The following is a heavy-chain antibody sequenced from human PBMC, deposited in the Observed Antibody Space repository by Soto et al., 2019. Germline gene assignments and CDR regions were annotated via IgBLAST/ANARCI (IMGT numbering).Heavy chain of an antibody. V-gene: IGHV1-46*01. CDR1: GYTFTSYY. CDR2: INPSGGST. CDR3: ARDKVGQGGLLWFEDTSYYYGMDV. D-gene: IGHD3-10*01. Sequence: ASVKVSCKASGYTFTSYYIHWVRQAPGQGLEWMGIINPSGGSTSYAQKFQGRVTMTRDTSTSTVYMELSSLRSEDTAVYYCARDKVGQGGLLWFEDTSYYYGMDVWGQGTTVTVSS. J-gene: IGHJ6*02.